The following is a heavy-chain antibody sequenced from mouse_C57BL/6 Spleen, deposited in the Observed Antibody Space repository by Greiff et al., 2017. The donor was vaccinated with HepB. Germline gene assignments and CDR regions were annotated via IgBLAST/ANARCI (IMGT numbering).Heavy chain of an antibody. Sequence: VQLKQSGPGLVKPSQSLSLTCTVTGYSITSGYGWNWIRQFPGNKREWMGYISYSGSTKYNPSQKRRKSITRDKSKNQFFLQLNAVTTEDTATYYCARTARIKYWGQGTTLTVSS. CDR3: ARTARIKY. CDR1: GYSITSGYG. D-gene: IGHD1-2*01. J-gene: IGHJ2*01. V-gene: IGHV3-2*02. CDR2: ISYSGST.